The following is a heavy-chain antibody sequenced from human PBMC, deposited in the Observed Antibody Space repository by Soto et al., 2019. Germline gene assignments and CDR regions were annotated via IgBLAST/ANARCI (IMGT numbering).Heavy chain of an antibody. V-gene: IGHV1-8*01. CDR2: INPNSGNI. CDR3: ARAPSPIAAAIS. Sequence: SVKGSCKASGNTFTSYDINWVRQATGHGLGWMGWINPNSGNIGYAQKFQGRVTMTRDTAIRTAYMEVSRLRSDDTAVYYCARAPSPIAAAISWGQGTLVTVSS. CDR1: GNTFTSYD. J-gene: IGHJ5*02. D-gene: IGHD6-13*01.